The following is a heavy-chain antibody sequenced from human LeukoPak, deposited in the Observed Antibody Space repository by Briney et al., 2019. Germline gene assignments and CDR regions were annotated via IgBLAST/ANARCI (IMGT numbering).Heavy chain of an antibody. CDR2: IITIFGTA. J-gene: IGHJ4*02. V-gene: IGHV1-69*05. D-gene: IGHD3-22*01. CDR3: AREYYYDSSAFGY. Sequence: SVKVSCKASGGTFSSYAISWVRQAPGQGLEWMGRIITIFGTANHAQKFQGRVTITTDESTSTAYMELSSLRSEDTAVYYCAREYYYDSSAFGYWGQGTLVTVSS. CDR1: GGTFSSYA.